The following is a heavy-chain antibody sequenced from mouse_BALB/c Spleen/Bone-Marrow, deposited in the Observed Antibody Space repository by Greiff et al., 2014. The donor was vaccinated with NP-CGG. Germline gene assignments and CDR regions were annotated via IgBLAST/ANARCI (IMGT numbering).Heavy chain of an antibody. J-gene: IGHJ3*01. D-gene: IGHD2-4*01. Sequence: VQLKESGGGLVQPGGSLKLSCAASGFTFSNYGMSWVRQTPDKRLEFVATINTNGGEIYYPDSVKGRFTISRDNAKNTLYLQMRSLKSEDTAMYYCARGDDYVSWFAYWGQGTLVTVS. V-gene: IGHV5-6-3*01. CDR1: GFTFSNYG. CDR3: ARGDDYVSWFAY. CDR2: INTNGGEI.